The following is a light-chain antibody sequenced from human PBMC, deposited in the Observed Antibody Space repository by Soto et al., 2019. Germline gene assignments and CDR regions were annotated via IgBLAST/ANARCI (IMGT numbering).Light chain of an antibody. CDR2: EVN. CDR1: SSDVGGYNY. J-gene: IGLJ1*01. CDR3: SSYAGSNNYV. V-gene: IGLV2-8*01. Sequence: QLVLTQPPSASGSPGQSVAISCTGTSSDVGGYNYVSWYQLHPGKAPKLMIYEVNLRPSGVPDRFSGSKSGNTASLTVSGLQAEDEADYYCSSYAGSNNYVFGTGTKLTVL.